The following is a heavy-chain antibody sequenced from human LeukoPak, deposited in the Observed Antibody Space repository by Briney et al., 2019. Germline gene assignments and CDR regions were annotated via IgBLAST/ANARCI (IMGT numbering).Heavy chain of an antibody. Sequence: GGSLRLSCTASGFTFGDYAMSWFRQAPGKGLEWVSFIRSKAYGGTTEYAASVKRRFTISRDDSKSIAYLQMNSLKTEDTAVYYCTRDVAVGASPGGRDYWGQGTLVTVCS. CDR2: IRSKAYGGTT. J-gene: IGHJ4*02. V-gene: IGHV3-49*03. CDR1: GFTFGDYA. D-gene: IGHD1-26*01. CDR3: TRDVAVGASPGGRDY.